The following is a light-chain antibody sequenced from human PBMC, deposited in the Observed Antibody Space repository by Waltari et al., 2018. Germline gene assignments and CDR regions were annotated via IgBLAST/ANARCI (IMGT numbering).Light chain of an antibody. CDR2: AAS. CDR3: QQLNIYPFT. V-gene: IGKV1-9*01. CDR1: QGISSY. J-gene: IGKJ3*01. Sequence: DIQLTQSPSFLSASVGDRVTITCQASQGISSYLAWYQQKPGKAPKLLIYAASTLQSGVPSRFSGSGSGTEFTLTISSLQPEDFATYYCQQLNIYPFTFGPGTKVDIK.